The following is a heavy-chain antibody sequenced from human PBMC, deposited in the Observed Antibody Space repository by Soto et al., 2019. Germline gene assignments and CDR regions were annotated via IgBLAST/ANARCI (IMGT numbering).Heavy chain of an antibody. CDR2: IYYSGST. J-gene: IGHJ4*02. Sequence: SETLSLTCTVSGGSISSYNWSWIRPPPGKGLEWIGYIYYSGSTNYNPSLKSRVTISVDTSKNQFSLKLSSVTAADTAVYYCARHSVLLGGYGPNFDYWGQGTLVTVSS. CDR1: GGSISSYN. V-gene: IGHV4-59*08. CDR3: ARHSVLLGGYGPNFDY. D-gene: IGHD5-12*01.